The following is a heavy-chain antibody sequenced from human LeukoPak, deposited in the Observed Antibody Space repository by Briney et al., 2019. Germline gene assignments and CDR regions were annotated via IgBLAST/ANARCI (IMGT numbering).Heavy chain of an antibody. CDR3: ARDAYCSSTSCHLYNWFDP. Sequence: PGGSLRLSCAASGFTFSSYWMHWVRQAPGKGLVWVSRINSDGSSTSSADSVKGRFTISRDNAKNTLYLQMNSLRAEDTAVYYCARDAYCSSTSCHLYNWFDPWGQGTLVTVSS. D-gene: IGHD2-2*01. CDR1: GFTFSSYW. V-gene: IGHV3-74*01. CDR2: INSDGSST. J-gene: IGHJ5*02.